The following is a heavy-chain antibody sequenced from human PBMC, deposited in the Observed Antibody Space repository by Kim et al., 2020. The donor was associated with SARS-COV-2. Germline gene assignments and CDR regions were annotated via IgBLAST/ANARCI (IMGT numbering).Heavy chain of an antibody. CDR2: IKGDGSET. D-gene: IGHD1-26*01. CDR1: GFTFRNYW. V-gene: IGHV3-7*03. Sequence: GGSLRLSCAASGFTFRNYWMNWVRQAPGKGLEWVANIKGDGSETYYVDSVAGRFTISRDNAKNSLYLQMNSLRAEDTAIYYCARGEGSWSGCDYWGQGTPVTVSS. CDR3: ARGEGSWSGCDY. J-gene: IGHJ4*02.